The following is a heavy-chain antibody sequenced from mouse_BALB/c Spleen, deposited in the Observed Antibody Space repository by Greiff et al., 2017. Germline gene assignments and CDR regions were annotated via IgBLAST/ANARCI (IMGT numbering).Heavy chain of an antibody. CDR3: ARTSTMITGWFAY. J-gene: IGHJ3*01. V-gene: IGHV1-7*01. CDR1: GYTFTSYW. D-gene: IGHD2-4*01. Sequence: QVQLQQSGAELAKPGASVKMSCKASGYTFTSYWMHWVKQRPGQGLEWIGYINPSTGYTEYNQKFKDKATLTADKSSSTAYMQLSSLTSEDSAVYYCARTSTMITGWFAYWGQGTLVTVSA. CDR2: INPSTGYT.